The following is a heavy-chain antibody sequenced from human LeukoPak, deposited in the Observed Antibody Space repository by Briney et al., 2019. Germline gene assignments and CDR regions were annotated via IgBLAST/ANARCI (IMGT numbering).Heavy chain of an antibody. J-gene: IGHJ4*02. CDR1: GGSISSYY. D-gene: IGHD5-18*01. CDR2: IYYSGST. CDR3: ARGGYSYGLSSDY. Sequence: SETLSLTCTVSGGSISSYYWSWIRQPPGKGLEWIGYIYYSGSTNYNPSLKSRVIISVDTSKNQFSLKLSSVTAADTAVYYCARGGYSYGLSSDYWAREPWSPSPQ. V-gene: IGHV4-59*01.